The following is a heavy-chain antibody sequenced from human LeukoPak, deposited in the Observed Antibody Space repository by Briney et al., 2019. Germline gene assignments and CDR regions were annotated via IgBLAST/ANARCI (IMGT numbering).Heavy chain of an antibody. D-gene: IGHD2-8*01. CDR3: ASMYASAVYFDY. J-gene: IGHJ4*02. CDR2: ILYSGST. V-gene: IGHV4-39*01. CDR1: GGSISSSSYY. Sequence: PSETLSLTCTVSGGSISSSSYYWGWIRQPPGRGLEWIGNILYSGSTYYNPSLKSRATLSVDTSKNQFSLKLSSVTAADTAVHYCASMYASAVYFDYWGQGTLVTVSS.